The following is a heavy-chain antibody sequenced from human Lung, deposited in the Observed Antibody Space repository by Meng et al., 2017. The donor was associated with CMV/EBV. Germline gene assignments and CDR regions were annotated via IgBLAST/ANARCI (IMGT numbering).Heavy chain of an antibody. CDR1: GYTFTSSS. V-gene: IGHV7-4-1*01. D-gene: IGHD6-19*01. CDR3: ARGNGWRLDY. CDR2: INNNTRNP. J-gene: IGHJ4*02. Sequence: QVQLVQSGAELKKPGASGKVSCQASGYTFTSSSMKWVRHAPGQGLEWMGRINNNTRNPTHAQSFTGRFVFSLDTSVSTAYLQIDSLKADDTAVYYCARGNGWRLDYWGQGTLVTVSS.